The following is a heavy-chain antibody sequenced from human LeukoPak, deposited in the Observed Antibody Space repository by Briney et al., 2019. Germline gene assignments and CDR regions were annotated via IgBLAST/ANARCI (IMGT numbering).Heavy chain of an antibody. D-gene: IGHD3/OR15-3a*01. Sequence: GGSLRLSCAASGFTVSSNYMSWVRQAPGKGLEWVSVIYSGGSTYYADSVKGRFTISRDNSKNTLYLQMNSLRAEDTAVYYCARDQRYDFWSGYSKNYYYYMDVRGKGTTVTVSS. V-gene: IGHV3-53*05. CDR2: IYSGGST. J-gene: IGHJ6*03. CDR1: GFTVSSNY. CDR3: ARDQRYDFWSGYSKNYYYYMDV.